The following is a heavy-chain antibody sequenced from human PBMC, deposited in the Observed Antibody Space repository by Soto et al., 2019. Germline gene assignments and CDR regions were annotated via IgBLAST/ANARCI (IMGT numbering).Heavy chain of an antibody. CDR3: TVVGASTDGFHY. CDR1: GFNFGVSA. J-gene: IGHJ4*02. Sequence: EVQLVESGGGLVQPGGSLIVSCAGSGFNFGVSAIHWVRQASGKGLEWVGRIRSKPQNYPAAYAASVEGRFTISRDDSKNTSYLQMNNVKPDDAAVYFCTVVGASTDGFHYWGQGTLVTVSS. V-gene: IGHV3-73*02. D-gene: IGHD1-26*01. CDR2: IRSKPQNYPA.